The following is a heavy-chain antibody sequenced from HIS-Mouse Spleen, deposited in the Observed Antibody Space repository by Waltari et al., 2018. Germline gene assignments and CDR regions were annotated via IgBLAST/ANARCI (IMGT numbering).Heavy chain of an antibody. CDR1: GDTFTGHY. Sequence: QVQLVQSGAEVKKPGASVKVSCRASGDTFTGHYMHRVLRAPGQGLEWMGWINPNSGGTNYAQKFQGRVTMTRDTSISTAYMELSRLRSDDTAVYYCASVYDYVWGSYDYWGQGTLVTVSS. J-gene: IGHJ4*02. D-gene: IGHD3-16*01. CDR3: ASVYDYVWGSYDY. V-gene: IGHV1-2*02. CDR2: INPNSGGT.